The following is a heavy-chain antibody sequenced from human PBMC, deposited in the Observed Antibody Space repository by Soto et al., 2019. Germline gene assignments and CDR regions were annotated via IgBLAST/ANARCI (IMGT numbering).Heavy chain of an antibody. D-gene: IGHD2-21*01. CDR3: ARVPRDCGGDCYSGSTIDY. CDR2: ISGYNGNT. J-gene: IGHJ4*02. CDR1: GYTFISYG. V-gene: IGHV1-18*01. Sequence: ASVKVSCKASGYTFISYGMSWVRQAPGQGLECMGWISGYNGNTNYAQKLQGRVTMTTDTSTSTAYMELRSLRSDDTAVYYCARVPRDCGGDCYSGSTIDYWGQGTLVTVSS.